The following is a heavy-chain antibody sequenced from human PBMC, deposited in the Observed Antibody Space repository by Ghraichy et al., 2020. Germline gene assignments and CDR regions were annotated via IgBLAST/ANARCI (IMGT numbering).Heavy chain of an antibody. Sequence: GGSLRLSCAASGFTFDDYTMHWVRQALGKGLEWVSLISWDGGSTYYADSVKGRFTISRDNSKNSLYLQMNSLRTEDTALYYCAKGRDGYNPLFDYWGQGTLVTVSS. D-gene: IGHD5-24*01. CDR1: GFTFDDYT. V-gene: IGHV3-43*01. CDR3: AKGRDGYNPLFDY. CDR2: ISWDGGST. J-gene: IGHJ4*02.